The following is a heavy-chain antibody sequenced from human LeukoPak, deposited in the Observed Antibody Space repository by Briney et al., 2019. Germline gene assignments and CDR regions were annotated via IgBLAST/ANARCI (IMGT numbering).Heavy chain of an antibody. J-gene: IGHJ4*02. D-gene: IGHD3-9*01. CDR1: GFTFDDYG. CDR3: ARDPQYFHWLRYFDY. V-gene: IGHV3-20*04. Sequence: PGGSLRLSCAASGFTFDDYGMSWVRQAPGKGLEWVSGINWNGGSTGYADSVKGRFTISRDNAKNSLYLQMNSLRAEDTAVYYCARDPQYFHWLRYFDYWGQGTLVTVSS. CDR2: INWNGGST.